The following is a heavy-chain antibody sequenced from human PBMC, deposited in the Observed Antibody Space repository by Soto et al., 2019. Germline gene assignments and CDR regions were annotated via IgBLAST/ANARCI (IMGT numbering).Heavy chain of an antibody. Sequence: PGESLKISCVVSGFTFSMYWMHWVRQVPGQSPFWVSRISDDGTTTNYADSVKGRFTISRDNSKNTLYLQMNSLRADDTAVYYCAKDVSTHCSSTICTAGWFDPWGQGTLVTVSS. CDR3: AKDVSTHCSSTICTAGWFDP. J-gene: IGHJ5*02. V-gene: IGHV3-74*01. CDR1: GFTFSMYW. D-gene: IGHD2-2*01. CDR2: ISDDGTTT.